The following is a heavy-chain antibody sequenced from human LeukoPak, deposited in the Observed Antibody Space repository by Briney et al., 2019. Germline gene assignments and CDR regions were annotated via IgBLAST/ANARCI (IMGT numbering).Heavy chain of an antibody. V-gene: IGHV1-58*02. CDR2: IVVGSGNT. J-gene: IGHJ4*02. D-gene: IGHD6-19*01. Sequence: SVKVSCKASGFTFTSSAMQWVRQARGQRLEWIGWIVVGSGNTNYAQKFKERVTITRDMSTSTAYMKLSSLRSEDTAVYYCAAVLDASPPEKPGIAVAGTDYWGQGTLVTVSS. CDR3: AAVLDASPPEKPGIAVAGTDY. CDR1: GFTFTSSA.